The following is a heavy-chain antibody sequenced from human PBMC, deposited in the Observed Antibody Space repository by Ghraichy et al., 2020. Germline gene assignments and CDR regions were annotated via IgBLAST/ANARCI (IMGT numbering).Heavy chain of an antibody. Sequence: SETLSLTFTVSGYSISSGYYWGWIRQPPGKGLEWIGSIYHSGSTYYNPSLKSRVTISVDTSKNQFSLKLSSVTAADTAVYYCARDGVDYGLEYFQHWGQGTLVTVSS. CDR2: IYHSGST. CDR3: ARDGVDYGLEYFQH. D-gene: IGHD4-17*01. CDR1: GYSISSGYY. J-gene: IGHJ1*01. V-gene: IGHV4-38-2*02.